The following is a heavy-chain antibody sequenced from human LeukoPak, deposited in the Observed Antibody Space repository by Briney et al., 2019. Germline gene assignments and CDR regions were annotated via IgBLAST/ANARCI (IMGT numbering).Heavy chain of an antibody. J-gene: IGHJ4*02. V-gene: IGHV1-2*04. D-gene: IGHD6-19*01. CDR3: ARAMRSSGWFFRY. CDR2: INPNSGGT. Sequence: GASVKVSCKASGYTFTGYYMHWVRQAPGQGLEWMGWINPNSGGTNYAQKFQGWVTMTRDTSISTAYMELSRLRPDDTAVYYCARAMRSSGWFFRYWGQGTLVTVSS. CDR1: GYTFTGYY.